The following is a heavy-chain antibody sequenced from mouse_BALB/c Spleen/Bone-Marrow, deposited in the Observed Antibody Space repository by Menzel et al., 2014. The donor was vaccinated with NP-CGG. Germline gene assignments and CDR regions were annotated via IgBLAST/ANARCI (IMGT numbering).Heavy chain of an antibody. CDR1: GYTFTSYW. J-gene: IGHJ2*01. Sequence: QVQLQQSGADLVKPGALVKLSCKASGYTFTSYWMHWVKQRPGQGLEWIGEIDPSDSYTNYNQKFKGKATLTVDKSSSTAYMQLSSLTSEDSAVYYCARGLYGDSVYWGQRTTLTISS. V-gene: IGHV1-69*02. D-gene: IGHD2-13*01. CDR3: ARGLYGDSVY. CDR2: IDPSDSYT.